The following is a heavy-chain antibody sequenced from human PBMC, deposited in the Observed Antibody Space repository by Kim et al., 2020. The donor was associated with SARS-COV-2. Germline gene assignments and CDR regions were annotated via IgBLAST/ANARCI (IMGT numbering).Heavy chain of an antibody. CDR3: ARRRVDVPQYYGSGNYFSG. V-gene: IGHV4-39*01. D-gene: IGHD3-10*01. CDR2: IYYSGST. CDR1: GGSISSSSYY. Sequence: SETLSLTCTVSGGSISSSSYYWAWIRQPPGKGLEWIGSIYYSGSTYYDPSLKSRVTISVDTSKNQFSLKLSSVTAADTAVYYCARRRVDVPQYYGSGNYFSGWGQGTQVTVSS. J-gene: IGHJ4*02.